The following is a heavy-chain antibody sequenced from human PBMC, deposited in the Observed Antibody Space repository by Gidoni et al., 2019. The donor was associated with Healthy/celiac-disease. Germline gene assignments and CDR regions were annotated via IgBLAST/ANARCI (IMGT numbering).Heavy chain of an antibody. CDR2: IIPSLGIA. D-gene: IGHD3-22*01. J-gene: IGHJ4*02. Sequence: QVQLVQSGAEVKKPGSSVKLSGKASGGTLSSYAISWVRQAPGQGLVWMGRIIPSLGIANYAQKFQGRVTITADKSTSTAYMELSSLRSEDTAVYYCARAYYDSSGYYYYPPDYWGQGTLVTVSA. V-gene: IGHV1-69*09. CDR3: ARAYYDSSGYYYYPPDY. CDR1: GGTLSSYA.